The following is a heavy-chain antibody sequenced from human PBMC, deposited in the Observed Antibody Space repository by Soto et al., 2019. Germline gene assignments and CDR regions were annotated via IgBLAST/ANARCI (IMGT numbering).Heavy chain of an antibody. Sequence: GESLKISCKCSGYSFSTYWIGWVRQMPGKGLEWMGIIYPGDSDTRYSPSFQGQVTISADKSISTAYLNWSSLKDSDTAMYYCERDSGSYFPYDAFDIWGQGTMVTVSS. CDR3: ERDSGSYFPYDAFDI. CDR1: GYSFSTYW. V-gene: IGHV5-51*01. D-gene: IGHD1-26*01. J-gene: IGHJ3*02. CDR2: IYPGDSDT.